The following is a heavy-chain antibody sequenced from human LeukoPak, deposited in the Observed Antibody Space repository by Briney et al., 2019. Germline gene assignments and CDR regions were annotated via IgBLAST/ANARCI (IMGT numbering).Heavy chain of an antibody. CDR2: IVPSVDIA. D-gene: IGHD1-26*01. CDR1: GGTFRRYT. V-gene: IGHV1-69*02. CDR3: ATIVAAATNDAFDL. J-gene: IGHJ3*01. Sequence: ASVKVSCKASGGTFRRYTIIWVRQAPRQGLEWMGRIVPSVDIANYAQKFQGRVTIIADKSTSTAYMDLSSLRSEDTAVYYCATIVAAATNDAFDLWGQGTMVTVSS.